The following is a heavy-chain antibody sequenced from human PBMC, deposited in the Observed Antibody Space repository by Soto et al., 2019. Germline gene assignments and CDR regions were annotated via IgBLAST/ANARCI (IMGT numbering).Heavy chain of an antibody. V-gene: IGHV4-59*12. D-gene: IGHD6-13*01. CDR3: AIEKQHLVNNWLAP. CDR1: DGSISSYY. J-gene: IGHJ5*02. Sequence: SETLSLTCNVSDGSISSYYWSWIRQPPGKGLEWIGYIYYSGSTKYSPSLKSRVTISVDTSKNQFSLKLSSVTAADTAVYYCAIEKQHLVNNWLAPPAQRTLVTVAS. CDR2: IYYSGST.